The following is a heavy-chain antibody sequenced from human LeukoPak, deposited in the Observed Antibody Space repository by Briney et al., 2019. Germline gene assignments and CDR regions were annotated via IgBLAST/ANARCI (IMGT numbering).Heavy chain of an antibody. D-gene: IGHD3-22*01. CDR3: ARDYYYDSSGYFNFDY. CDR1: GYTLTELS. V-gene: IGHV1-24*01. J-gene: IGHJ4*02. Sequence: ASVKVSCKVSGYTLTELSMHWVRQAPGKGLEWMGGFGPEDGETIYAQKFQGRVTMTEDTSTDTAYMELSSLRSEDTAVYYCARDYYYDSSGYFNFDYWGQGTLVTVSS. CDR2: FGPEDGET.